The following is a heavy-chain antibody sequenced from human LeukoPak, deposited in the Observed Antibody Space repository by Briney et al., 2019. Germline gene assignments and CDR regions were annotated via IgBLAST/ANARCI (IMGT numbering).Heavy chain of an antibody. D-gene: IGHD6-19*01. CDR1: GFTFSRNG. CDR2: ISGSGGNT. J-gene: IGHJ3*02. V-gene: IGHV3-23*01. CDR3: AKCEMIGSSGWYSAFDI. Sequence: GGSLRLSCAASGFTFSRNGMTWVRQAPGKGLEWVSAISGSGGNTYYADSVKGRFTISRDNSKNTLYLQMNSLRAEDTAVYYCAKCEMIGSSGWYSAFDIWGQGTMVTVSS.